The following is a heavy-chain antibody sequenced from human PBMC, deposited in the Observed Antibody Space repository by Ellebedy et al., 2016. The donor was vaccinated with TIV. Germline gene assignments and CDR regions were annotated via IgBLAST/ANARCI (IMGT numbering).Heavy chain of an antibody. CDR1: GFNVSINY. V-gene: IGHV3-53*01. CDR2: IYSGGTT. J-gene: IGHJ4*02. Sequence: GESLKISCAASGFNVSINYMSWVRQAPGKVLEWVSVIYSGGTTYYADSVKGRFTISRDNSKNTLYLQMNSLRAEDTAVYYCARDGGGIGVNDADYFDYWGQGTLVTVSS. CDR3: ARDGGGIGVNDADYFDY. D-gene: IGHD5/OR15-5a*01.